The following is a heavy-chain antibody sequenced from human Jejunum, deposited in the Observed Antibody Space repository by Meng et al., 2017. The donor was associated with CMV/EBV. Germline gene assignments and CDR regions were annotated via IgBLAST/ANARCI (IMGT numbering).Heavy chain of an antibody. CDR2: IYYSGST. CDR1: GGSISSSSYY. D-gene: IGHD3-3*01. CDR3: ARLDFWSGYYIDY. J-gene: IGHJ4*02. Sequence: GGSISSSSYYWGWIRQPPGRGLEWIGSIYYSGSTYYNPSLKSRVTISVDTSKNQFSLKLSSVTAADTAVYYCARLDFWSGYYIDYWGQGTLVTVSS. V-gene: IGHV4-39*01.